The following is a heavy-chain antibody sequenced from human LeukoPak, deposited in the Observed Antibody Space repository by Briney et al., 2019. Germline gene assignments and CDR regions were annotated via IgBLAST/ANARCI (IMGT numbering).Heavy chain of an antibody. D-gene: IGHD3-22*01. Sequence: GRSLRLSCAASGFTFSSYGMHWVRRAPGKGLEGVAVISYDGSNKYYADSVKGRFTISRDNSKNTLYLQMNSLRDEDTTVYYCEKDPGEGYYYDSSGYYDYWGQGTLVSVSS. CDR3: EKDPGEGYYYDSSGYYDY. CDR2: ISYDGSNK. CDR1: GFTFSSYG. J-gene: IGHJ4*02. V-gene: IGHV3-30*18.